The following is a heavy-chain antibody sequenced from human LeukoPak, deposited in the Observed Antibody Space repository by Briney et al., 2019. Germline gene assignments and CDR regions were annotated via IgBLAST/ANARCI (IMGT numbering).Heavy chain of an antibody. D-gene: IGHD3-3*01. Sequence: PGGSLRLSCAASGFTFSSYWMSWVRQAPGKGLEWVANIKQDGSEKYYVDSVKGRFTISRDNSKNTLYLQMNSLRAEDTAVYYCATGSTYYDFWSGNFDYWGQGTLVTVSS. CDR1: GFTFSSYW. V-gene: IGHV3-7*03. CDR2: IKQDGSEK. J-gene: IGHJ4*02. CDR3: ATGSTYYDFWSGNFDY.